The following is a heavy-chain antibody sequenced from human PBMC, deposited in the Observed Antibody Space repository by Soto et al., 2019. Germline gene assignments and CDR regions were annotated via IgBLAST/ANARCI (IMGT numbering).Heavy chain of an antibody. CDR3: TARRDWTAVDPLEY. V-gene: IGHV3-73*02. Sequence: EVQLVESGGGLVQPGGSLKVSCAASGFTFSDSAMHWVRQASGKGLEWVGRIRNKGNSYATAYTASVKGRFTISRDDSKNTVYLQMNSLKIDDTAVYYCTARRDWTAVDPLEYWGLGTLVTVSS. CDR2: IRNKGNSYAT. D-gene: IGHD5-18*01. J-gene: IGHJ4*02. CDR1: GFTFSDSA.